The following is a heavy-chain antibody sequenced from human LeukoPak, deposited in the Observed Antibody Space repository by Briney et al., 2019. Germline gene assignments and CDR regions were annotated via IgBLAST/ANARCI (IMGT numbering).Heavy chain of an antibody. J-gene: IGHJ4*02. Sequence: PGESLRLSCAASGFTFSSYGMHWVRQAPGKGLEWVAVISYDGSNKYYADSVKGRFTISRDNSENTLYLQMNSLRAEDTAVYYCAKDLERHIVVVTASAVDYWGQGTLVTVSS. CDR3: AKDLERHIVVVTASAVDY. D-gene: IGHD2-21*02. V-gene: IGHV3-30*18. CDR1: GFTFSSYG. CDR2: ISYDGSNK.